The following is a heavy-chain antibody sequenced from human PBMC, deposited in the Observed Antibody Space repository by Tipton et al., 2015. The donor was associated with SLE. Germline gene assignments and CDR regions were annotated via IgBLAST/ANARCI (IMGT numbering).Heavy chain of an antibody. V-gene: IGHV3-33*08. Sequence: SLRLSCAASGFSFSNYGVHWVRQAPGKGLEWVALIWFDGSDKYYADSVKGRFAISRDNSKDTLYLQMNSLRPEDTAVYYCARERITIFGVVTSPWFDPWGQGTLVTVSS. CDR1: GFSFSNYG. D-gene: IGHD3-3*01. CDR2: IWFDGSDK. CDR3: ARERITIFGVVTSPWFDP. J-gene: IGHJ5*02.